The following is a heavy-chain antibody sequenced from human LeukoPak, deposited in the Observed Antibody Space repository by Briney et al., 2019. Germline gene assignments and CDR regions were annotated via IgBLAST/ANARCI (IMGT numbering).Heavy chain of an antibody. V-gene: IGHV4-31*03. D-gene: IGHD5-12*01. CDR2: IYYSGST. CDR1: GGSISSGGYY. CDR3: ARSRRGYDSNFDY. Sequence: PSQTLSLTCTVSGGSISSGGYYWSWIRQHPGKGLEWIGYIYYSGSTYYNPSLKSRVTISVDTSKNQFSLKLSSVTAADTAVYYCARSRRGYDSNFDYWGQGTLVTVSS. J-gene: IGHJ4*02.